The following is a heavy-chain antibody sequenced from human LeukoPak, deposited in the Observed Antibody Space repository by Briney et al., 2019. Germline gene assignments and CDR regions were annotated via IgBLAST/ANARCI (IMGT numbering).Heavy chain of an antibody. CDR1: GFTFSSFA. V-gene: IGHV3-30-3*01. CDR3: ARDSGWELLRGPFDY. J-gene: IGHJ4*02. CDR2: ITYDTSNK. D-gene: IGHD1-26*01. Sequence: PGRSLRLSCAASGFTFSSFAMHWVRQAPGKGLEWVAVITYDTSNKYYADSVKGRFTISRDNSKNTLYLQMNSLRAEDTAVYHCARDSGWELLRGPFDYWGQGTLVTVSS.